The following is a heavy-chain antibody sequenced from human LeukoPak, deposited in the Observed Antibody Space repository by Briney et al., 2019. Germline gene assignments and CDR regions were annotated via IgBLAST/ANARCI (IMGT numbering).Heavy chain of an antibody. CDR3: ARMVYDSSGYQNWFDP. CDR2: IYYSGST. Sequence: PSETLSLTCAVYGGSFSGYYWSWIRQPPGKGLEWIGYIYYSGSTYYNPSLKSRVTISVDTSKNQFSLKLSSVTAADTAVYYCARMVYDSSGYQNWFDPWGQGTLVTVSS. V-gene: IGHV4-34*09. CDR1: GGSFSGYY. J-gene: IGHJ5*02. D-gene: IGHD3-22*01.